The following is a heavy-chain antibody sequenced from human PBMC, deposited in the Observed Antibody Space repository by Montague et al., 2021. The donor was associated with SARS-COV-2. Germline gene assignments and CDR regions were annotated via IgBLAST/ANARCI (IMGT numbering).Heavy chain of an antibody. Sequence: SETLSLTCTVSGGFVSSDTHNWAWIRQPPGKGLEWIASIFYKGNTYYNPSLRSRFTISINTSKNQFFLRVASVTAADTAVYYCARVPNGRHDNWGPGALVTVTS. CDR1: GGFVSSDTHN. V-gene: IGHV4-39*01. CDR2: IFYKGNT. J-gene: IGHJ4*02. CDR3: ARVPNGRHDN. D-gene: IGHD2-8*01.